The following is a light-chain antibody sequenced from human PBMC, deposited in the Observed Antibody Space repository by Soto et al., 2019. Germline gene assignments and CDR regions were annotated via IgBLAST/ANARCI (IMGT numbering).Light chain of an antibody. CDR2: GIS. CDR3: QQYTNWPIT. CDR1: QSVGSN. Sequence: EVVMTQSPATLSLSPGERATLSCRASQSVGSNYLAWYQQKPGQAPRFLIYGISTRATGIPARFSGSGSGTEFTLTISSLQSEDFAVYYCQQYTNWPITFGQGTRLEIK. J-gene: IGKJ5*01. V-gene: IGKV3-15*01.